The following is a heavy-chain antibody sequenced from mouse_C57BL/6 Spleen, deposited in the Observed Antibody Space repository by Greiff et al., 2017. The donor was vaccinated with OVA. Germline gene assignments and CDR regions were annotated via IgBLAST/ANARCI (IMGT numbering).Heavy chain of an antibody. CDR3: TRAGGYYAMDY. J-gene: IGHJ4*01. CDR1: GFTFSSYA. Sequence: EVQRVESGEGLVKPGGSLKLSCAASGFTFSSYAMSWVRQTPEKRLEWVAYISSGGDYIYYADTVKGRFTISRDNARNTLYLQMSSLKSEDTAMYYCTRAGGYYAMDYWGQGTSVTVSS. CDR2: ISSGGDYI. V-gene: IGHV5-9-1*02.